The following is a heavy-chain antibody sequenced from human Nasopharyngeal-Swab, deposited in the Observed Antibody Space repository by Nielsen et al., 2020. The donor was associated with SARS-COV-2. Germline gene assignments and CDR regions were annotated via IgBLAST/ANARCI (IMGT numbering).Heavy chain of an antibody. Sequence: GESLKISCAASGFTFSSYRMNWVRQAPGKGLEWVSSISSSSSYIYYADSVKGRFTISRDNAKNSLYLQMNSLRAEDTAVYYCARGGGDYGDYGDYWGQGTLVTVSS. CDR1: GFTFSSYR. CDR2: ISSSSSYI. V-gene: IGHV3-21*01. CDR3: ARGGGDYGDYGDY. D-gene: IGHD4-17*01. J-gene: IGHJ4*02.